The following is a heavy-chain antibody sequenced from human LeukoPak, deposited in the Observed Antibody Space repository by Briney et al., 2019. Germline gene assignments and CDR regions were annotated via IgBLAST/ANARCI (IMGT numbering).Heavy chain of an antibody. CDR1: GFSFSSYG. J-gene: IGHJ4*02. CDR3: TGSFGELTFFDY. Sequence: PGGSLRLSCAGSGFSFSSYGMHWVRQAPGKGLEWVSFIRSKTYGGTTEYAASVKGRFTISRDDSKSIAYLQMNSLKTEDTAVYYCTGSFGELTFFDYWGQGTLVTVSS. CDR2: IRSKTYGGTT. V-gene: IGHV3-49*04. D-gene: IGHD3-10*01.